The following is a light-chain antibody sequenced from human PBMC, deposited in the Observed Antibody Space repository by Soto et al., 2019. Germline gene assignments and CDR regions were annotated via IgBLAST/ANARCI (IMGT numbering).Light chain of an antibody. Sequence: QSALTQPASVSGSPGQSITISCTGTSSDVGGYNYVSWYQQHPGKAPKLMIYDVSNRPSGVSDRFSGSKSGNTASLTISGLQDEDEADYYYSSYTSSSTLEVVGTVTKLTLL. V-gene: IGLV2-14*01. CDR1: SSDVGGYNY. J-gene: IGLJ1*01. CDR2: DVS. CDR3: SSYTSSSTLEV.